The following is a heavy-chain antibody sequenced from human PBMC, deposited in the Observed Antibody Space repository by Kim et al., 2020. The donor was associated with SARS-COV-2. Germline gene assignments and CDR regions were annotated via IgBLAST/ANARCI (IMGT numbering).Heavy chain of an antibody. CDR1: GGSISSGRYY. V-gene: IGHV4-39*01. J-gene: IGHJ4*02. Sequence: SETLSLTCTVSGGSISSGRYYWGWVRQPPGKGLEWIATMYYTGRTYYNPSLESRVTLSLDTSKNSVSLTVTSVTAADTAVYYCARQTSLWFGGDNDCWGQGTLVTVSS. CDR2: MYYTGRT. CDR3: ARQTSLWFGGDNDC. D-gene: IGHD3-10*01.